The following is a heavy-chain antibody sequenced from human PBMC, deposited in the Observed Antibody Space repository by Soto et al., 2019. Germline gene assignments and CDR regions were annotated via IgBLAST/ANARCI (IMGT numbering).Heavy chain of an antibody. D-gene: IGHD6-19*01. CDR2: IYYSGST. J-gene: IGHJ4*02. Sequence: PSETLSLTCAVSGGSVSSSSSYWGWIRQPPGKGLEWIGNIYYSGSTYYNPSLKSRVTISVDTSKNQFSLKLSSVTAADTAVYYCARLGGITGYSSAWYKFEHWGQGTLVTRLL. CDR1: GGSVSSSSSY. V-gene: IGHV4-39*01. CDR3: ARLGGITGYSSAWYKFEH.